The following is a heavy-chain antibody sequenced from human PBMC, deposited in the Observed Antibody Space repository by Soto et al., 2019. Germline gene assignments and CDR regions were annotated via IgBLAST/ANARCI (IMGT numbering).Heavy chain of an antibody. CDR3: ARLYSGYDRAYYYYGMDV. CDR2: IIPIFGTA. CDR1: GGTFSSYA. V-gene: IGHV1-69*13. J-gene: IGHJ6*02. Sequence: GASVKVSCKASGGTFSSYAISRVRQAPGQGLEWMGGIIPIFGTANYAQKFQGRVTITADESTSTAYMELSSLRSEDTAVYYCARLYSGYDRAYYYYGMDVWGQGTTVTVSS. D-gene: IGHD5-12*01.